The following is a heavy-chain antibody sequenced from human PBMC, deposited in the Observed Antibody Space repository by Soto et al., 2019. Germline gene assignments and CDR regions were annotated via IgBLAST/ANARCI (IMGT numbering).Heavy chain of an antibody. Sequence: SETLSLTCNVSGDSIGRFYWSWIWQSADKGLEWIGRVYSTGGTAYNPALKGRVTISLDRSNNHVSLEMNSVTAADTAVYFCARDLSGTGLDIWGRGTRVTVSS. CDR1: GDSIGRFY. CDR2: VYSTGGT. V-gene: IGHV4-4*07. CDR3: ARDLSGTGLDI. J-gene: IGHJ6*02. D-gene: IGHD1-26*01.